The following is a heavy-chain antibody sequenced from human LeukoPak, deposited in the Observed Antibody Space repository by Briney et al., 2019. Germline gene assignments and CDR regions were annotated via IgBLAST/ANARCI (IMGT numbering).Heavy chain of an antibody. V-gene: IGHV3-23*01. CDR2: ISGSGDRT. CDR1: GFTFSSYA. Sequence: GGSLRLSCAASGFTFSSYAITGVRQAPGKGLEWVSTISGSGDRTYYADSVKGRFTISRDSSKNTVFLQMNSLRAEDTAIYYCAKSLDRKSWFVFRHWGQGTLVTVSS. CDR3: AKSLDRKSWFVFRH. J-gene: IGHJ1*01. D-gene: IGHD3-10*01.